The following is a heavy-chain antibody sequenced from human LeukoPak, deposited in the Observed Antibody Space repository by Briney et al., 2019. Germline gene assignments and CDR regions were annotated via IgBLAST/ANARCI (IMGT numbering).Heavy chain of an antibody. CDR2: INWNGDSP. J-gene: IGHJ4*02. V-gene: IGHV3-20*04. CDR1: GFTFDDYG. D-gene: IGHD3-22*01. CDR3: VREKYYYDSSTYSNFDS. Sequence: RPGGSLRLSCAATGFTFDDYGMSWVRQAPGKGLEWVSGINWNGDSPIYADSVKGRFAISRDNAKNSLYLQMNSLRAEDTALYYCVREKYYYDSSTYSNFDSWGQGTLVTVSS.